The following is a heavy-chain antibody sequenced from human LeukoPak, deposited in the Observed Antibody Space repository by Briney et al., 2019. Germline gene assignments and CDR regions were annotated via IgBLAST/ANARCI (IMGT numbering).Heavy chain of an antibody. D-gene: IGHD3-22*01. CDR2: IYHSGST. Sequence: SQTLSLTCAASGGSISSGGYSWSWIRQPPGKGLEWIGYIYHSGSTYYNPSLKSRVTISVDRSKNQFSLKLSSVTAADTAVYYCARGRDYYDSSGYYDAFDIWGQGTMVTVSS. CDR3: ARGRDYYDSSGYYDAFDI. J-gene: IGHJ3*02. V-gene: IGHV4-30-2*01. CDR1: GGSISSGGYS.